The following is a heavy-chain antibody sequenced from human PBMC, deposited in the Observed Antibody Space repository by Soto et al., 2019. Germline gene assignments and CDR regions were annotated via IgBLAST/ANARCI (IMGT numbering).Heavy chain of an antibody. CDR2: INHSGST. V-gene: IGHV4-34*01. J-gene: IGHJ6*02. CDR1: GGSFSGYY. D-gene: IGHD1-26*01. Sequence: SETLSLTCAVYGGSFSGYYWSWIRQPPGKXLEWIGEINHSGSTNYNPSLKSRVTISVDTSKNQFSLKLSSVTAADTAVYYCARGLRGLVGATWAYYYYGMDVWGQGTTVTVSS. CDR3: ARGLRGLVGATWAYYYYGMDV.